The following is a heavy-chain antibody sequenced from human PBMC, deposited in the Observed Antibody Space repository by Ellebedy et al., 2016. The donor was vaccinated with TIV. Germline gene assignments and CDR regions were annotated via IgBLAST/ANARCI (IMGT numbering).Heavy chain of an antibody. CDR3: ASPRSASFWYFDL. CDR1: GFTVSSNY. J-gene: IGHJ2*01. Sequence: GESLKISCAASGFTVSSNYMSWVRQAPGKELEWVSVIYSGGSTYYADSVKGRFTISRDNSESTLYLQMNTLRLEDTAVYYGASPRSASFWYFDLWGRGTLVTVSS. V-gene: IGHV3-53*05. CDR2: IYSGGST.